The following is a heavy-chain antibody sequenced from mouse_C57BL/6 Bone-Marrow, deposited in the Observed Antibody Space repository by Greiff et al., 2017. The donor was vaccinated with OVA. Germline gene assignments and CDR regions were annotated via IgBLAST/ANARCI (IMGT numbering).Heavy chain of an antibody. CDR3: ARGGLLRYFDV. CDR1: GYTFTSYW. CDR2: IDPSDSYT. V-gene: IGHV1-69*01. Sequence: QVQLQQPGAELVMPGASVKLSCKASGYTFTSYWMHWVKQRPGQGLEWIGEIDPSDSYTNYNQKFKGKSTLTVDKSSSTAYMQLSSLTSEDSAVCYCARGGLLRYFDVWGTGTTVTGSS. D-gene: IGHD2-3*01. J-gene: IGHJ1*03.